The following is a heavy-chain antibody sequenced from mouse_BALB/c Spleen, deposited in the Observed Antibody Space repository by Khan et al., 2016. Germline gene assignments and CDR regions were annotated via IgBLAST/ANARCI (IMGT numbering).Heavy chain of an antibody. J-gene: IGHJ1*01. CDR2: INTETGEP. CDR3: DRLRWLLPYWYFDV. CDR1: GYTFTDYS. V-gene: IGHV9-2-1*01. Sequence: QIQLVQSGPELKKPGETVKISCKASGYTFTDYSMHWVKQAPGKGLKWMGWINTETGEPTYADDFKGRFAFSLETSASTAYLQINNLKNEDTATYCCDRLRWLLPYWYFDVWGAGTTVTVSS. D-gene: IGHD2-3*01.